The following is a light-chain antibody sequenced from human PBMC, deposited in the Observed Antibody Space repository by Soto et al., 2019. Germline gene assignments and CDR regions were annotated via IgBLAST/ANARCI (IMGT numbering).Light chain of an antibody. Sequence: ETVMTQSPATLSVSPGERATLSCRASQSVSNNLAWYQQKPSQAPRLLIYGASTRATGIPARFSGSGSGTEFSLTISSLQSEDFSVYYCQQYNDWPPVTFGQGTRLEIK. CDR2: GAS. CDR3: QQYNDWPPVT. V-gene: IGKV3-15*01. J-gene: IGKJ5*01. CDR1: QSVSNN.